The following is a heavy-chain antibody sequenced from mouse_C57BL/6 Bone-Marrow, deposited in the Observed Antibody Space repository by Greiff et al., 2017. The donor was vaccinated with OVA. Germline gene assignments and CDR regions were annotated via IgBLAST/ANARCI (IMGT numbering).Heavy chain of an antibody. CDR1: GFTFSDYG. V-gene: IGHV5-15*01. CDR3: ARRSSPWYFDV. D-gene: IGHD1-1*01. Sequence: EVNVVESGGGLVQPGGSLKLSCAASGFTFSDYGMAWVRQAPRKGPEWVAFISNLAYSIYYADTVTGRFTISRENAKNTLYLEMSSLRSEDTAMYYCARRSSPWYFDVWGTGTTVTVSS. J-gene: IGHJ1*03. CDR2: ISNLAYSI.